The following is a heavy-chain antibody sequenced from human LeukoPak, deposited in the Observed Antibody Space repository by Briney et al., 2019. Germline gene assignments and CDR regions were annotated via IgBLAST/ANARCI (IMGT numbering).Heavy chain of an antibody. D-gene: IGHD1-26*01. CDR1: GFTFSSYA. CDR3: AKHRGSYYKDAFDI. V-gene: IGHV3-23*01. Sequence: PGGSLRLSCAASGFTFSSYAMSWVRQAPGKGLEWVSSITGSGGSTYYADSVKGRFTISRDNSKNTLYVQMNSLRAEDTDVYYCAKHRGSYYKDAFDIWGQGTMVTVSS. J-gene: IGHJ3*02. CDR2: ITGSGGST.